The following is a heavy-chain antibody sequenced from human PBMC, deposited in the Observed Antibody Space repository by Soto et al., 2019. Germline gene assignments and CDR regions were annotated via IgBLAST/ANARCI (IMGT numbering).Heavy chain of an antibody. V-gene: IGHV3-23*01. D-gene: IGHD3-9*01. CDR3: AKVVKYDVLTGYYKGPDYYGMDV. Sequence: HLLESGGGLVQPGGSLRLSCAASGFTFSIYSMNWVRQAPGKGLEWVSLISGSGGSTHYADSVEGRFTISRDNSKNTLHLEMDSLRAEDTAVYYCAKVVKYDVLTGYYKGPDYYGMDVWGQGTTVTVSS. J-gene: IGHJ6*02. CDR2: ISGSGGST. CDR1: GFTFSIYS.